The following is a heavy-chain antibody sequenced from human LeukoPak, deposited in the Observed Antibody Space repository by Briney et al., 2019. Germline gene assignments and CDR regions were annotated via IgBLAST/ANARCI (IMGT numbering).Heavy chain of an antibody. Sequence: PSETLSLTCTVSGGSISSSSYYWGWIRQPPGKGLEWIGSIYYSGSTYYNPSLKSRVTISVDTSKNQFSLKLSSVTAADTAVHYCARHRGSPWWFDPWGQGTLVTVSS. J-gene: IGHJ5*02. CDR2: IYYSGST. CDR1: GGSISSSSYY. CDR3: ARHRGSPWWFDP. D-gene: IGHD6-6*01. V-gene: IGHV4-39*01.